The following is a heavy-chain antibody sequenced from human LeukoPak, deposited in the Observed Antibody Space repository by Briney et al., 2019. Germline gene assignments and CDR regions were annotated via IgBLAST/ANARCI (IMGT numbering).Heavy chain of an antibody. Sequence: GGPLRLSCAASGFTFSSYSMNWVRQAPGKGLEWVSSISSRSSYIYYADSVKGRFTISRDNAKNSLYLQMNSLRAEDTAVYYCARVQSEITMVRGVIKYYYYGMDVWGKGTTVTVSS. J-gene: IGHJ6*04. V-gene: IGHV3-21*01. D-gene: IGHD3-10*01. CDR1: GFTFSSYS. CDR3: ARVQSEITMVRGVIKYYYYGMDV. CDR2: ISSRSSYI.